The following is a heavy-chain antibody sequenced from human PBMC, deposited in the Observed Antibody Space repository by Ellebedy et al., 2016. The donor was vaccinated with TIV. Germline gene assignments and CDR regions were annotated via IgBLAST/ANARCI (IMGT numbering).Heavy chain of an antibody. V-gene: IGHV4-34*01. J-gene: IGHJ4*02. Sequence: MPSETLSLTCAVYGGSFSGYYWSWIRQPPGKGLEWIGEITHSGSTNYNQSLESRVTISVDTSKNQFSLNLSSVTAADTAVYYCARGLARDYWGQGTLVTVSS. CDR2: ITHSGST. CDR1: GGSFSGYY. CDR3: ARGLARDY.